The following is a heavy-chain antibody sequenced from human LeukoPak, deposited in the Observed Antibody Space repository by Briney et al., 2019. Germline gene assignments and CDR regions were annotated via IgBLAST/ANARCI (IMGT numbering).Heavy chain of an antibody. CDR2: IKQDGSEK. CDR1: GLSFSSYW. CDR3: ARVRGYYRYDAFDI. V-gene: IGHV3-7*01. Sequence: GGSLRLSCAASGLSFSSYWMSWVRQAPGKGLEWVANIKQDGSEKSYVDSVKGRFTISRDNAKNSLYLQMNSLRAEDTAVYYCARVRGYYRYDAFDIWGRGTMVIVSS. J-gene: IGHJ3*02. D-gene: IGHD4-17*01.